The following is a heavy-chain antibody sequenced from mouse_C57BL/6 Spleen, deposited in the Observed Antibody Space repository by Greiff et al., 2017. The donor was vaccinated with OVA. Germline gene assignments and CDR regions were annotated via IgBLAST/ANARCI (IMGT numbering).Heavy chain of an antibody. CDR3: ASPYYDYDWCAY. V-gene: IGHV1-72*01. CDR1: GYTFTSYW. J-gene: IGHJ3*01. CDR2: IDPNSGGT. Sequence: VQLQQPGAELVKPGASVKLSCKASGYTFTSYWMHWVKQRPGRGLEWIGRIDPNSGGTKYNEKFKSKATLTVDKPSSTAYMQLSSLTSEDSAVYYCASPYYDYDWCAYWGQGTLVTVSA. D-gene: IGHD2-4*01.